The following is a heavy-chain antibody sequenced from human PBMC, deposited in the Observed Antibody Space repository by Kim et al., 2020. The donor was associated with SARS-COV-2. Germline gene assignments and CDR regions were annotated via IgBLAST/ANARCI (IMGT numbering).Heavy chain of an antibody. CDR3: ARASYYDGWFDP. V-gene: IGHV1-46*03. Sequence: TSNAQKSQARITMTRDTATSTVYMELRSLRSEDTAVYYCARASYYDGWFDPWGQGTLVTVSS. J-gene: IGHJ5*02. D-gene: IGHD3-3*01. CDR2: T.